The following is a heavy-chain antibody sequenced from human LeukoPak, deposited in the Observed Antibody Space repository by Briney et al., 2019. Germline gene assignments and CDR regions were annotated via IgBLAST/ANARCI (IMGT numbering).Heavy chain of an antibody. CDR1: GGTFSSSP. Sequence: ASVKVSCKASGGTFSSSPITWVRQAPGQGLEWMGRIIPMLAIANYAQKFQGRVTITADKSTRTAYMELISLRPEDTAVYYCAREYGNLTMVTSFDFWGQGTLVTVSS. J-gene: IGHJ4*02. CDR2: IIPMLAIA. V-gene: IGHV1-69*04. D-gene: IGHD4-17*01. CDR3: AREYGNLTMVTSFDF.